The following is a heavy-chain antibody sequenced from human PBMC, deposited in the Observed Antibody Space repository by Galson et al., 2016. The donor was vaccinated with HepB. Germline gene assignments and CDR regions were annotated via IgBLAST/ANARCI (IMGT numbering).Heavy chain of an antibody. J-gene: IGHJ4*02. D-gene: IGHD3-16*02. CDR3: ARWAYQSGNYRALDY. CDR1: GFTFSTYA. V-gene: IGHV3-23*01. CDR2: INGNGGST. Sequence: SLRLSCAASGFTFSTYAMDWVRQAPGKGPEWVSAINGNGGSTYYTDSVKGRVTISRDNSKNTLYLQMNSLRAEDTAVYSCARWAYQSGNYRALDYWGQGTLVTVSS.